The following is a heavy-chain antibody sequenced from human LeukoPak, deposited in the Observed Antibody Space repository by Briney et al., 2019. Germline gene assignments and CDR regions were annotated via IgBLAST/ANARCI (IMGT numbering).Heavy chain of an antibody. CDR3: AKDILGCSGSYSSSFDY. Sequence: PGGSLRLSCAASGFTFSDYYMSWIRQAPGKGLEGVSYISSSGSTIYYADSVKGRFTISRDNAKNSLYLQMNSLRAEDTALYYCAKDILGCSGSYSSSFDYWGQGTLVTVSS. J-gene: IGHJ4*02. V-gene: IGHV3-11*01. CDR1: GFTFSDYY. CDR2: ISSSGSTI. D-gene: IGHD3-10*02.